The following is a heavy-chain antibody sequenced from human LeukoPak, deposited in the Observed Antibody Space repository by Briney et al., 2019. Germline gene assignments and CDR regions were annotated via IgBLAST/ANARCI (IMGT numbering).Heavy chain of an antibody. J-gene: IGHJ4*02. CDR3: ARASASPTTVTYCFDY. V-gene: IGHV5-51*01. CDR2: IYPGDSDT. D-gene: IGHD4-17*01. Sequence: RGESLKISCKGSGYSFTSYWIGWVRQMPGKGLEWMGIIYPGDSDTRYSPSFQGQVTISADKSISTAYLQWSSPKASDTAMYYCARASASPTTVTYCFDYWGQGTLVTVSS. CDR1: GYSFTSYW.